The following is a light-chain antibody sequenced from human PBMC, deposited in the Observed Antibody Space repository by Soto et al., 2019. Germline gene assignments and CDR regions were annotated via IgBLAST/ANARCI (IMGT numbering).Light chain of an antibody. Sequence: DIQMTQSPSTLSASVGDRVTITCRASQSIGSWLAWYQQKPGKAPKLLIYKASSLESGVPSRFSGSGSGTEVTLTISSLQPDDFASYYCQQYGSYSPWTFGQGTKVEIK. J-gene: IGKJ1*01. CDR3: QQYGSYSPWT. CDR2: KAS. V-gene: IGKV1-5*03. CDR1: QSIGSW.